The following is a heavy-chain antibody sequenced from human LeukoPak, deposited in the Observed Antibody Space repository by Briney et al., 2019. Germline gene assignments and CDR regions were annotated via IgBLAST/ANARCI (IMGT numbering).Heavy chain of an antibody. CDR3: ARGYSYRT. CDR2: TYYRSKWYN. CDR1: GDSVSSNNTA. D-gene: IGHD5-18*01. V-gene: IGHV6-1*01. Sequence: SQTLSLTCAISGDSVSSNNTAWNWIRLSPSRGLEWLGRTYYRSKWYNDFAVSVKSRVTINPDTSKNQFSLQLNSATPEDTAVYYCARGYSYRTWGQGTLVTVSS. J-gene: IGHJ4*02.